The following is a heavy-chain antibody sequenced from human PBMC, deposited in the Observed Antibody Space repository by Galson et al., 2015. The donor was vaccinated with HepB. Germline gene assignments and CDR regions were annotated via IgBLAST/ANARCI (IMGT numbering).Heavy chain of an antibody. CDR1: GFSFGDYP. V-gene: IGHV3-48*01. J-gene: IGHJ4*02. CDR3: ARSGWFGELSPDY. CDR2: ISSSSSTI. D-gene: IGHD3-10*01. Sequence: SLRLSCAASGFSFGDYPMTWFRQAPGKGLEWVSYISSSSSTIYYADSVKGRFTISRDNAKNSLYLQMNSLRAKDTAVYYCARSGWFGELSPDYWGQGTLVTVSS.